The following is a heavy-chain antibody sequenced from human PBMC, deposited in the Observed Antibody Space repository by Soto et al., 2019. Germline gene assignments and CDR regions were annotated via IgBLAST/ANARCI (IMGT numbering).Heavy chain of an antibody. CDR1: GFTFSSYG. Sequence: PGGSLRLSCAASGFTFSSYGMHWVRQAPGKGLEWVAVIWYDGSNKYYADSVKGRFTISRDNSKNTLYLQMNSLRAEDTAVYYCARDITMIPYYYGMDVWGQGTTVTVSS. D-gene: IGHD3-22*01. J-gene: IGHJ6*02. V-gene: IGHV3-33*01. CDR3: ARDITMIPYYYGMDV. CDR2: IWYDGSNK.